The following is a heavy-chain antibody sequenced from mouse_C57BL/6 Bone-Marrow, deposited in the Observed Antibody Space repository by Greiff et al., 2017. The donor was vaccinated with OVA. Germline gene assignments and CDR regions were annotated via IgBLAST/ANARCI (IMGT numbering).Heavy chain of an antibody. D-gene: IGHD3-1*01. CDR2: IDPANGNT. CDR1: GFNIKNNY. CDR3: ARYSPCWYFYV. Sequence: VHVKQSVAELVRPGASVKLSCTASGFNIKNNYMHWVKQRPEQGLEWIGRIDPANGNTKYDPKFQGKATITADTSSNTAYLQLRILTSADAAIYFYARYSPCWYFYVWGTGTTVTVSA. J-gene: IGHJ1*03. V-gene: IGHV14-3*01.